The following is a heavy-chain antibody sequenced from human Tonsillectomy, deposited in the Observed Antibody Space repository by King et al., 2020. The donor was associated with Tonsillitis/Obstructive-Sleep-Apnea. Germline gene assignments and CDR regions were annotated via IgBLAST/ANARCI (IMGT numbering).Heavy chain of an antibody. CDR1: GGSFSGYY. J-gene: IGHJ5*02. D-gene: IGHD2-2*01. CDR3: ASLGYCSSTSCKQNHSGWFLH. Sequence: VQLQQWGAGLLKPSETLSLTCAVYGGSFSGYYWSWIRQPPGKGLEWIGEINHSGSTNYNPSLKSRVTISVDTSKNQIPLKLSSVTAADTAVYYCASLGYCSSTSCKQNHSGWFLHWGQGTLVTVAS. CDR2: INHSGST. V-gene: IGHV4-34*01.